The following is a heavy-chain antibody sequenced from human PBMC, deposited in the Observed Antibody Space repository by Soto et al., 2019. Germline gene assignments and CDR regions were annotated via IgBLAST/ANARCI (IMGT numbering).Heavy chain of an antibody. V-gene: IGHV4-31*03. J-gene: IGHJ6*02. CDR2: IYYSGST. D-gene: IGHD3-10*01. CDR1: GGSISSGGYY. Sequence: PSETLSLTCTVSGGSISSGGYYWSWIRQHPGKGLEWIGYIYYSGSTYYNPSLKSRVTMSVDTSKNQFSLKLSSVTAADTAVYYCARVNGSGAYYYGMDVWGQGTTVTVSS. CDR3: ARVNGSGAYYYGMDV.